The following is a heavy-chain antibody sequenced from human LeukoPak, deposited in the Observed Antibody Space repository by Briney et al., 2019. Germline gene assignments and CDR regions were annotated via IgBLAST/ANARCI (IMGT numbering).Heavy chain of an antibody. CDR3: AHSRVTMVRGAITEYYFDY. CDR1: GFSLSTSGVG. J-gene: IGHJ4*02. Sequence: KESGPTLVKPTQTLTLTCTFSGFSLSTSGVGVGWIRQPPGKALEWLALIYWDDDKRYSPSLKSRLTITKDTSKNQVVLTMTNMDPVDTATYYCAHSRVTMVRGAITEYYFDYWGQGTLVTVSS. CDR2: IYWDDDK. V-gene: IGHV2-5*02. D-gene: IGHD3-10*01.